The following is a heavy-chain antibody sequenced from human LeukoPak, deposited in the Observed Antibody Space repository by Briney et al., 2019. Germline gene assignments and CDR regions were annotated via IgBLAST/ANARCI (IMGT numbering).Heavy chain of an antibody. J-gene: IGHJ4*02. V-gene: IGHV3-23*01. Sequence: GASLSLSCAASGFTFSSYAMSWVRQAPGKGLEWVSAISGSGGSTYYADSVKGRFTISRDNSKNTLHLQMNSLRAEDTAVYYCAKASVMIVVVSRHFDYWGQGTLVTVSS. D-gene: IGHD3-22*01. CDR3: AKASVMIVVVSRHFDY. CDR1: GFTFSSYA. CDR2: ISGSGGST.